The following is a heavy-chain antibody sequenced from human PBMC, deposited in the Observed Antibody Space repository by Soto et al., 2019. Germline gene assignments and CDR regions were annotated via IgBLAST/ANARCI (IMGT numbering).Heavy chain of an antibody. CDR1: GFTFSRLG. CDR2: IWYDGSKI. Sequence: QVQLVESGGGVVQPGSSLRLSCAASGFTFSRLGIHRVRQAPGKGLEWVAVIWYDGSKIFYADSVKGRFIMSRDNSKDTVSLQMDSLRAEDTAVYYCTRGSSGGGYFDFWGQGTLVTVSS. V-gene: IGHV3-33*01. D-gene: IGHD6-13*01. CDR3: TRGSSGGGYFDF. J-gene: IGHJ4*02.